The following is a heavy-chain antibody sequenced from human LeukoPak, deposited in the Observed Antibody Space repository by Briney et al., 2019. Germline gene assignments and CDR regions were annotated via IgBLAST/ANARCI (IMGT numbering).Heavy chain of an antibody. J-gene: IGHJ6*03. CDR2: IYHSGST. V-gene: IGHV4-38-2*01. Sequence: PSETLSLTCAVSGYSISSGYYWGWIRQPPGKGLEWIGSIYHSGSTYYNPSLKSRVTISVDTSKNQFSLKLSSVTAADTAVYYCARGREWLVHFYYYYYMDVWGKGTTVTVSS. CDR1: GYSISSGYY. CDR3: ARGREWLVHFYYYYYMDV. D-gene: IGHD6-19*01.